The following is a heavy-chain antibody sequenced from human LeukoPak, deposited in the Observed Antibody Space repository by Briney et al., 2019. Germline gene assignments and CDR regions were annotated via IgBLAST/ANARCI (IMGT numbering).Heavy chain of an antibody. CDR2: IYPGDSDT. V-gene: IGHV5-51*01. CDR1: GYSFDTYW. CDR3: ARQAYSNTCYWRYNWFHP. J-gene: IGHJ5*02. D-gene: IGHD6-13*01. Sequence: GESLKISCKGSGYSFDTYWIGWARQVSGKGLEWMGIIYPGDSDTRYSPSFQGQVTFSVDKSINTAYLQWSSLKASDSAMYYCARQAYSNTCYWRYNWFHPWGQGTLVTVSS.